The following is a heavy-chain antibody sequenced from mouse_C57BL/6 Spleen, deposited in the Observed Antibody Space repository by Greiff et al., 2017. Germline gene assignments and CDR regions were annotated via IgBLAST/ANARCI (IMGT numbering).Heavy chain of an antibody. Sequence: QVQLQQPGAELVMPGASVKLSCKASGYTFTSYWMHWVKQRPGQGLEWIGEIDPSDSYTNYNQKFKGKSTLTVDKSSSTAYMQLSSLTSEDSAVCYCARGDYFFAYWGQGTLVTVSA. CDR1: GYTFTSYW. D-gene: IGHD1-1*02. J-gene: IGHJ3*01. V-gene: IGHV1-69*01. CDR3: ARGDYFFAY. CDR2: IDPSDSYT.